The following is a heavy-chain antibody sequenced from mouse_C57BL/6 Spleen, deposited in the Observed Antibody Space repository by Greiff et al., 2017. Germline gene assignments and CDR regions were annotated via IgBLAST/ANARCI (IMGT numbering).Heavy chain of an antibody. CDR1: GYTFTGYW. Sequence: EVQLQQSGTVLARPGASVKMSCTTSGYTFTGYWMHWVKQRPGQGLEWIGAIYPGNSDTSYNQKFKGKAKLTAVTSASTAYLELSSLTNEDSAVYYCAREGWDGDYAMDYWGQGTSVTVSS. CDR3: AREGWDGDYAMDY. V-gene: IGHV1-5*01. CDR2: IYPGNSDT. D-gene: IGHD3-3*01. J-gene: IGHJ4*01.